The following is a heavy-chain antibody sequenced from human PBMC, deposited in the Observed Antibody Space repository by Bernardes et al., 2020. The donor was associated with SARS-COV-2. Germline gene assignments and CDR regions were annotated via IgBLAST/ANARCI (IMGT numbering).Heavy chain of an antibody. D-gene: IGHD6-6*01. CDR3: ARLPRIGARPGQYYFSFYGMDV. J-gene: IGHJ6*02. CDR1: GGSINGNY. Sequence: SETLSLTCTVSGGSINGNYWTWIRQPPGKGLEWIGYIYYTGSTKYNPSLKSRVTMSGDTSKNQFSLKLTSVTAADTAVYYCARLPRIGARPGQYYFSFYGMDVWGQGTTVTVPS. V-gene: IGHV4-59*01. CDR2: IYYTGST.